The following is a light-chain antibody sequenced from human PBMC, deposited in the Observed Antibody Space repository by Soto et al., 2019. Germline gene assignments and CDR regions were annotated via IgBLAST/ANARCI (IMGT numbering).Light chain of an antibody. CDR3: AAWDDSLNGYVV. CDR2: SNN. Sequence: QSVLTQPPSASGTPGQRVTISCSGSSSNIGSNTANWYQQLPGTAPKLLIYSNNQRPSGVPDRFSGSKSGTSASLAISGLQSEDEADYYCAAWDDSLNGYVVFGGVTKLTVL. CDR1: SSNIGSNT. J-gene: IGLJ2*01. V-gene: IGLV1-44*01.